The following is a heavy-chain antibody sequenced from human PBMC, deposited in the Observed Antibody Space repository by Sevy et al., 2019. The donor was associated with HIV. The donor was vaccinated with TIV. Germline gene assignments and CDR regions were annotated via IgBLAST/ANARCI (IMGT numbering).Heavy chain of an antibody. CDR3: ARTDKVKSVVAATQQYYYYYYYMDV. D-gene: IGHD2-15*01. J-gene: IGHJ6*03. CDR2: IYYSGST. CDR1: GGSISSYY. V-gene: IGHV4-59*01. Sequence: SETLSLTCTVSGGSISSYYWSWIRQPPGKGLEWIGYIYYSGSTNYNPPLKSRVTISVDTSKNQFSLKLSSVTAADTAVYYCARTDKVKSVVAATQQYYYYYYYMDVWGKGTTVTVSS.